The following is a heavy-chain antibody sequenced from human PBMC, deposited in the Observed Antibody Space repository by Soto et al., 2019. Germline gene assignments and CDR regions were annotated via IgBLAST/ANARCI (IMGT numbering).Heavy chain of an antibody. D-gene: IGHD3-3*01. V-gene: IGHV4-30-2*01. CDR1: GGSISSGGYS. J-gene: IGHJ4*02. CDR2: IYHSGST. CDR3: ASCFWSGYHV. Sequence: SETLSLTCAVSGGSISSGGYSWSWIRQPPGKGLEWIGYIYHSGSTYYNPSLKSRVTISVDRSKNQFSLKLGSVTAADTAVYYCASCFWSGYHVWGQGSLVTVSS.